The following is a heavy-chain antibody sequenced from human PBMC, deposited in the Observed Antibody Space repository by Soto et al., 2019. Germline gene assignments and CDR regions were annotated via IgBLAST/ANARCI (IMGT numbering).Heavy chain of an antibody. CDR1: GFTFSSYW. V-gene: IGHV3-7*01. CDR3: ARDLGIAARPLDY. D-gene: IGHD6-6*01. CDR2: IKQDGSEK. Sequence: GGSLSLSCAVPGFTFSSYWMSSDRQAPGKGLEWVAKIKQDGSEKYYVDSVKGRFNISRDNAKNLLYLQMNSLRAEDTAVYYCARDLGIAARPLDYWGHGTLVTVSS. J-gene: IGHJ4*01.